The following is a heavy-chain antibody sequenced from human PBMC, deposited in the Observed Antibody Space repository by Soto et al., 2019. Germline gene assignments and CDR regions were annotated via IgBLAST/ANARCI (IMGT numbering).Heavy chain of an antibody. J-gene: IGHJ4*02. Sequence: QVQLVQSGAEVKKPGASVKVSCKASGYSFTSYGISWVRQAPGQGLEWMGWISAYNGNTNYAQKLQGRVTMTTDTSTSTAYMELRSLRTDDTVVYYCARDGSRYYDSSGYYYAPGDYWGQGTLVTVSS. CDR2: ISAYNGNT. CDR1: GYSFTSYG. D-gene: IGHD3-22*01. V-gene: IGHV1-18*01. CDR3: ARDGSRYYDSSGYYYAPGDY.